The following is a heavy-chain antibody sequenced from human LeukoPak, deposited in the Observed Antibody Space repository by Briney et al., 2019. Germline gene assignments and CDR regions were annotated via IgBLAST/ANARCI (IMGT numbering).Heavy chain of an antibody. V-gene: IGHV4-4*07. D-gene: IGHD3-10*01. Sequence: KSSETLSLTCTVSGGSISSYYWSWIRQPAGKGLEWIGRIYTSGSTNYNASLKSRVTMSVDTSKNQFSLKLSSVTAADTAVYYCARLLMVRGVFDYWGQGTLVTVSS. CDR1: GGSISSYY. CDR3: ARLLMVRGVFDY. CDR2: IYTSGST. J-gene: IGHJ4*02.